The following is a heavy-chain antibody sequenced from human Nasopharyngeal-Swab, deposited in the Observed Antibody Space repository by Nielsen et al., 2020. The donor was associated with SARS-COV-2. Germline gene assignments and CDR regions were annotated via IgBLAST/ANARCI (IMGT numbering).Heavy chain of an antibody. CDR1: GFFFSRFA. D-gene: IGHD5-12*01. V-gene: IGHV4-34*01. CDR3: ASLGYSGYEFDY. Sequence: ESLKISCSVSGFFFSRFAMHWIRQSPGKGLEWIGEINHSGSTNYNPSLKSRVTISVDTSKNQFSLKLSSVTAADTAVYYCASLGYSGYEFDYWGQGTLVTVSS. J-gene: IGHJ4*02. CDR2: INHSGST.